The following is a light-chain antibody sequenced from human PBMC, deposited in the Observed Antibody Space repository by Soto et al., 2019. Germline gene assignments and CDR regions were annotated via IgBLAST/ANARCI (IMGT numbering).Light chain of an antibody. CDR2: DGS. J-gene: IGKJ5*01. CDR3: QQRLNWQVT. V-gene: IGKV3D-11*02. Sequence: EIVLTQSPATLSVSPGERVTLSCRASQNLHSFLNWYQQRPGQAPRPLIYDGSKRAAGVPDRISGDGSGTDYTLTINSLEPEDFAVYYCQQRLNWQVTFGQGTRLEI. CDR1: QNLHSF.